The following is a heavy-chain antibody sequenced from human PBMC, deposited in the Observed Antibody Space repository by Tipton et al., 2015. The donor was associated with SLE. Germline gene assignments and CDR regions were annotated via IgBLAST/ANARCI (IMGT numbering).Heavy chain of an antibody. J-gene: IGHJ5*02. CDR3: ARVGASGSLNWFDP. V-gene: IGHV4-34*01. Sequence: TLSLTCVVYGGSFSGYYWSWIRQPPGKGLEWIGEINHSGSTNYNPSLKSRVTISVDTSKNQFSLKVSSVIAADTAVYYCARVGASGSLNWFDPWGQGTLVTVSS. CDR2: INHSGST. D-gene: IGHD1-26*01. CDR1: GGSFSGYY.